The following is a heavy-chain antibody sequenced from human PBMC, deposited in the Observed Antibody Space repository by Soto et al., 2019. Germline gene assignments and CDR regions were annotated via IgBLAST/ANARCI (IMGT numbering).Heavy chain of an antibody. J-gene: IGHJ4*02. V-gene: IGHV3-33*01. D-gene: IGHD6-13*01. CDR1: GFTFSSYG. CDR3: ARDPVSGSGSWFFDY. Sequence: QVQLVESGGGVVQPGRSLRLSCAASGFTFSSYGMHWVRQAPGKGLEWVAVIWYDGSNKYYADSVKGRFTISRDNSKNTLYLQMNGLGAWDMAVYYCARDPVSGSGSWFFDYWGLGTLVTVSS. CDR2: IWYDGSNK.